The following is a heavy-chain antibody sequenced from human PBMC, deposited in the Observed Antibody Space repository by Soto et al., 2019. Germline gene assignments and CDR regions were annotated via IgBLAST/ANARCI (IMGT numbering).Heavy chain of an antibody. D-gene: IGHD3-10*01. CDR2: ISSSGSTI. J-gene: IGHJ5*02. CDR1: GFTFSSYS. CDR3: ARVSELLWFGESINNWFDP. Sequence: GGSLRLSCAASGFTFSSYSMNWVRQAPGKGLEWVSYISSSGSTIYYADSVKGRFTISRDNAKNSLYLQMNSLRAEDTAVYYCARVSELLWFGESINNWFDPWGQGTLVTVSS. V-gene: IGHV3-48*01.